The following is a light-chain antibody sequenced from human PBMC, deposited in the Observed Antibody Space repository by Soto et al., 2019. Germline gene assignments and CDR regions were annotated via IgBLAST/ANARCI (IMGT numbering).Light chain of an antibody. Sequence: QAVVTQPPSASGTPGQRVTISCSGSGSSIGTNTVNWYRQLPGTAPKLLIYGDNQRPSVVPDRFSGSKSGTSASLAISGLQSEDEADYYCAAWDGSLNNVLFGGGTQLTVL. CDR2: GDN. CDR3: AAWDGSLNNVL. J-gene: IGLJ2*01. V-gene: IGLV1-44*01. CDR1: GSSIGTNT.